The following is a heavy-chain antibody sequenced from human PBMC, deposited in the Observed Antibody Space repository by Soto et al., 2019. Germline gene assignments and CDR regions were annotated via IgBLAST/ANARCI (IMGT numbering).Heavy chain of an antibody. CDR1: GVSISSGNW. CDR3: AKPVYDPRLNYMYFDF. D-gene: IGHD3-10*01. CDR2: IFHDGTA. V-gene: IGHV4-4*02. J-gene: IGHJ4*02. Sequence: SETLSLTCAVSGVSISSGNWWTWVRQSPQRGLEYIGEIFHDGTANYYPSFQSRVAISVDTSKNQFPLKLTSVTAAETAIFFWAKPVYDPRLNYMYFDFWGQGTLVTVSS.